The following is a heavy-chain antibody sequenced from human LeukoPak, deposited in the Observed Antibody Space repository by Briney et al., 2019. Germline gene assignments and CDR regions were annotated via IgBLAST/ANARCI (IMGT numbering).Heavy chain of an antibody. Sequence: PGGSLRLSCAASGFTVSSNYMSWVRQAPGKGLEWVSVIYSGGSTYYADSVKGRFTISRDDSKNTLYLRMNSLRAEDTAVYYCARVTYYYDSGGQKASYFDYWGQGTLVTVSS. V-gene: IGHV3-53*01. J-gene: IGHJ4*02. D-gene: IGHD3-22*01. CDR2: IYSGGST. CDR1: GFTVSSNY. CDR3: ARVTYYYDSGGQKASYFDY.